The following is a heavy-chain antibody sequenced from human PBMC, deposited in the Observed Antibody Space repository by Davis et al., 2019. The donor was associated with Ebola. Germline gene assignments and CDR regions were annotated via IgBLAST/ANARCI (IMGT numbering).Heavy chain of an antibody. D-gene: IGHD4-17*01. Sequence: SETLSLTCTVSGGSISSYYWSWIRQPPGKGLEWIGYIYYSGNAYYNPSLKSRVTISVDTSKNQFSLKVTSVTAADTAVYYRARGWPSTVTTDYYAMDAWGKGTTVTVSS. CDR1: GGSISSYY. CDR3: ARGWPSTVTTDYYAMDA. V-gene: IGHV4-59*08. CDR2: IYYSGNA. J-gene: IGHJ6*04.